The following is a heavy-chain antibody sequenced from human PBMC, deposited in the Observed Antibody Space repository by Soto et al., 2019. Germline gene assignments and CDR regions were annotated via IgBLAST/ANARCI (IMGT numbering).Heavy chain of an antibody. CDR1: GYSFTSYW. Sequence: GESLKISCKGSGYSFTSYWISWVRQMPGKGLEWMGRIDPSDSYTNYSPSFQGHVTISADKSISTAYLQWSSLKASDTAMYYCAGLDLVVFPPAKGIDYWAREPWSPSPQ. CDR2: IDPSDSYT. CDR3: AGLDLVVFPPAKGIDY. D-gene: IGHD2-2*01. V-gene: IGHV5-10-1*01. J-gene: IGHJ4*02.